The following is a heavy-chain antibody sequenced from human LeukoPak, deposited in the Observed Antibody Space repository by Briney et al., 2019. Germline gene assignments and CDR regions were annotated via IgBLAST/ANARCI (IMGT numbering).Heavy chain of an antibody. CDR1: GESFSGYY. Sequence: SETLSLTCTVYGESFSGYYWGWVRQPPGKGLEWIGSVYYSGSTYYNPSLKSRVTISLDTSKNQLSLKLRSVTAADTAVYYCARAGGYGLIDYWGQGTMVTVSS. V-gene: IGHV4-39*07. J-gene: IGHJ4*02. D-gene: IGHD5-18*01. CDR3: ARAGGYGLIDY. CDR2: VYYSGST.